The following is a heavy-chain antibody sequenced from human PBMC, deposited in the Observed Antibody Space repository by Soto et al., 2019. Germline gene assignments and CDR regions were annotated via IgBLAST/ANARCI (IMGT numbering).Heavy chain of an antibody. J-gene: IGHJ4*02. CDR3: AAGGTRWLHSPFDY. CDR1: GHHLTEFS. CDR2: FDPEDGET. Sequence: QVQLVQSGAEVKKPGASVKVSCKVSGHHLTEFSMHWVRQAPGKGLEWMGGFDPEDGETIYAQRFQGRVTMTEDTSTDSAYMELSSLRSEDTAVYYCAAGGTRWLHSPFDYWGQGTLVTVSS. D-gene: IGHD1-1*01. V-gene: IGHV1-24*01.